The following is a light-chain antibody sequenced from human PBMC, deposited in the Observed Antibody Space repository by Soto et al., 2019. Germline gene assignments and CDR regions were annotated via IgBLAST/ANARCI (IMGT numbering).Light chain of an antibody. J-gene: IGKJ5*01. CDR1: QSGRSD. V-gene: IGKV3-15*01. Sequence: VMTQSPGTLSVAPGERATLSCRASQSGRSDVAWYQHKPGQAPRLLLYATSTRATGIPARFNGSGSETEFTLTIGSLQSEDLAIYYCQQYTTWVVTFGQWTRLEI. CDR3: QQYTTWVVT. CDR2: ATS.